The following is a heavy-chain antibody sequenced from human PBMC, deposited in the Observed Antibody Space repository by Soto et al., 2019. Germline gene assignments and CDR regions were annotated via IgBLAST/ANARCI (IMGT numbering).Heavy chain of an antibody. CDR3: ARGFRFGESIPDY. D-gene: IGHD3-10*01. Sequence: EVQLVETGGGLIQPGGSLRLSCAASGFTVSSNYMSWVRQAPGKGLEWVSVIYSGGSTYYADSVKGRFTISRDNSKNTLYLQMNSLRAEDTAVYYCARGFRFGESIPDYWGQGTLVTVSS. CDR2: IYSGGST. V-gene: IGHV3-53*02. J-gene: IGHJ4*02. CDR1: GFTVSSNY.